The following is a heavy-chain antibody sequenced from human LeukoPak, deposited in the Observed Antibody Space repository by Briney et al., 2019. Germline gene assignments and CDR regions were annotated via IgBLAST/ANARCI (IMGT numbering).Heavy chain of an antibody. Sequence: ASVKVSCKASGYTFTSHGITWVRQAPGQGLEWMGWISGYDGNRNYAQRFRGRVTMTTDTSTSTAYMELSSLTSDDTAVYYCARISFSAVRPEDDYWGQGTLVTVSS. CDR3: ARISFSAVRPEDDY. CDR2: ISGYDGNR. J-gene: IGHJ4*02. D-gene: IGHD6-6*01. V-gene: IGHV1-18*01. CDR1: GYTFTSHG.